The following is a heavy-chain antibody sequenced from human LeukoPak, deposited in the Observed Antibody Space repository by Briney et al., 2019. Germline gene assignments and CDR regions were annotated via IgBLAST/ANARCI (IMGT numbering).Heavy chain of an antibody. Sequence: GASVKVSCKVSGYTLTELSMHWVRQAPGKGLEWMGGFDPEDGETIYAQKFQGRVTITADKSSTTVYMELSSLRSEDTAVYYCASPPVPQAAAITPGYFYYYMDVWGKGTTVTVSS. V-gene: IGHV1-24*01. CDR3: ASPPVPQAAAITPGYFYYYMDV. CDR2: FDPEDGET. CDR1: GYTLTELS. D-gene: IGHD6-13*01. J-gene: IGHJ6*03.